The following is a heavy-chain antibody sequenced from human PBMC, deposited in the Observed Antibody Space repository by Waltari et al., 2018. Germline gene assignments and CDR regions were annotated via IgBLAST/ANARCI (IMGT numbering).Heavy chain of an antibody. V-gene: IGHV1-69*01. D-gene: IGHD3-10*01. J-gene: IGHJ6*02. CDR2: IIPIFGTA. CDR1: GGTFSSYA. Sequence: QVQLVQSGAEVKKPGSSVKVSCKASGGTFSSYAISWVRQAPGQGREWMGGIIPIFGTANYAQKFQGRVTITADESTSTAYMELSSLRSEDTAVYYCARAALMSSGAYYYYGMDVWGQGTTVTVSS. CDR3: ARAALMSSGAYYYYGMDV.